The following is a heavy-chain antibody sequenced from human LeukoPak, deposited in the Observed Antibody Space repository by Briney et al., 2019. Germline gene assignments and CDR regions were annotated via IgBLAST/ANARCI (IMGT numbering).Heavy chain of an antibody. CDR2: IYYSGST. J-gene: IGHJ4*02. V-gene: IGHV4-39*01. CDR1: GGSISSSSYY. D-gene: IGHD3-10*01. Sequence: SETLSLTCTVSGGSISSSSYYWGWIRQPPGKGLEWIGSIYYSGSTYYNPSLKSRVTISVDTSKNQFSLKLSSVTAADTAVYYCARHGSGSYYNGLAYWGQGTLVTVSS. CDR3: ARHGSGSYYNGLAY.